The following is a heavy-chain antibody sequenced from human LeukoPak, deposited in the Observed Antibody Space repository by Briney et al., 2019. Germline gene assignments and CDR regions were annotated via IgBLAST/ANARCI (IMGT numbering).Heavy chain of an antibody. V-gene: IGHV1-46*01. Sequence: ASVKVSCTASGYTFTSYYMHWVRQAPGQGLEWMGIINPSGGSTSYAQKFQGRVTMTRDTSTSTVYMELSSLRSEDTAVYYCASSVRDGGNSGEYYYYGMDVWGQGTTVTVSS. CDR3: ASSVRDGGNSGEYYYYGMDV. CDR1: GYTFTSYY. D-gene: IGHD4-23*01. CDR2: INPSGGST. J-gene: IGHJ6*02.